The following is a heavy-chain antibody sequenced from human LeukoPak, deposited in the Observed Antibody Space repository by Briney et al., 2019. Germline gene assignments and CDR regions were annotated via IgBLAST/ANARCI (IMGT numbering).Heavy chain of an antibody. J-gene: IGHJ5*02. CDR1: GGSISSGSYY. Sequence: PSETLSLTCTVSGGSISSGSYYWSWLRQPAGKGLEWIGRIYTSGSTNYNPSLKSRVTISVDTSKNQFSLKLSSVTAADTAVYYCAREKYYDSSGYVNWFDPWGQGTLVTVSS. D-gene: IGHD3-22*01. CDR2: IYTSGST. CDR3: AREKYYDSSGYVNWFDP. V-gene: IGHV4-61*02.